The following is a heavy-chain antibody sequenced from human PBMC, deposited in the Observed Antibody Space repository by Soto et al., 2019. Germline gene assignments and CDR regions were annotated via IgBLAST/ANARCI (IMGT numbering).Heavy chain of an antibody. CDR1: GYTFTSYG. Sequence: ASVKVSCKASGYTFTSYGISWVRQAPGQGLEWMGWISAYNGNTNYAQKLQGRVTMTTDTSTSTAYMELRSLRSDDTAVYYCATDILGGGKLDYRMDVWGQGTTAPVYS. D-gene: IGHD2-15*01. CDR2: ISAYNGNT. CDR3: ATDILGGGKLDYRMDV. J-gene: IGHJ6*02. V-gene: IGHV1-18*04.